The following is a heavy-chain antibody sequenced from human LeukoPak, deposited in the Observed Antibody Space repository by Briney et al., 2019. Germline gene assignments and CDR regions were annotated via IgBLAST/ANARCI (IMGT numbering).Heavy chain of an antibody. D-gene: IGHD6-19*01. V-gene: IGHV3-23*01. CDR2: ISSSGANT. Sequence: GGSLRLSCAASGFTFSSYAMSWVRQAPGKGLGWVSSISSSGANTNYADSVKGRFTISRDNSKNTLYLQMNSLRAEDTAVYYCAKDRASGSGSYSYRGFDHWGQGTLVTVSS. J-gene: IGHJ5*02. CDR1: GFTFSSYA. CDR3: AKDRASGSGSYSYRGFDH.